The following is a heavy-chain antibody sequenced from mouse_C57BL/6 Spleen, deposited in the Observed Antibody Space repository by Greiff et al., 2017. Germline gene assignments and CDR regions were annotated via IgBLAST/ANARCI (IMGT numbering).Heavy chain of an antibody. CDR1: GYAFTNYL. V-gene: IGHV1-54*01. Sequence: QVQLQQSGAELVRPGTSVKVSCKASGYAFTNYLIEWVKQRPGQGLEWIGVINPGSGGTNYNEKFKGKATLTADKSSSTAYMQLSSLTSEDSAVYFCARSTTVVVDYAMDYWGQGTSVTVSS. CDR3: ARSTTVVVDYAMDY. CDR2: INPGSGGT. D-gene: IGHD1-1*01. J-gene: IGHJ4*01.